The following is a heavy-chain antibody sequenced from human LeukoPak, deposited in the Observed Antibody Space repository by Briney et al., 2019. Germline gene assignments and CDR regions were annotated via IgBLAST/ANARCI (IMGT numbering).Heavy chain of an antibody. Sequence: ASVKVSCKASGYTFTSYGISWVRQAPGQGLEWMGWISAYNGNTNYAQKFQGRVTMTRDTSISTAYMELSRLRSDDTAVYYCARGSLIRGVISRFFYFDYWGQGTLVTVSS. V-gene: IGHV1-18*01. J-gene: IGHJ4*02. D-gene: IGHD3-10*01. CDR1: GYTFTSYG. CDR2: ISAYNGNT. CDR3: ARGSLIRGVISRFFYFDY.